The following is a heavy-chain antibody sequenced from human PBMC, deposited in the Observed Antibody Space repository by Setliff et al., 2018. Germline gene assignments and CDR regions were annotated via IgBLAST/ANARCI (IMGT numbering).Heavy chain of an antibody. V-gene: IGHV1-3*01. Sequence: ASVKVSCKASGYSFSTYAMHWVRQAPGQRLEWMGWINGGNGNTKYSQKFQGRITITRDTSASTAYMEMSSLRSEDTAVYYCARDREYCSRTSCYYQDYWGQGTLVTVSS. CDR3: ARDREYCSRTSCYYQDY. CDR2: INGGNGNT. D-gene: IGHD2-2*01. CDR1: GYSFSTYA. J-gene: IGHJ4*02.